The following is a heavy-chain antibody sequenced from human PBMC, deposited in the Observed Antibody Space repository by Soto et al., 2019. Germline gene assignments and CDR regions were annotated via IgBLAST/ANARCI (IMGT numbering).Heavy chain of an antibody. Sequence: SETLSLTCAVYGGSFSDYYWSWIRQSPGKGLEWIGEINHSGSTNYNPSLKSRLTISVDTSKNQFSLNLSSVSAADTAVYFCATCDPKSSSGWYIPRKYYFDYWGQGKMVTV. J-gene: IGHJ4*02. CDR1: GGSFSDYY. CDR3: ATCDPKSSSGWYIPRKYYFDY. D-gene: IGHD6-19*01. V-gene: IGHV4-34*01. CDR2: INHSGST.